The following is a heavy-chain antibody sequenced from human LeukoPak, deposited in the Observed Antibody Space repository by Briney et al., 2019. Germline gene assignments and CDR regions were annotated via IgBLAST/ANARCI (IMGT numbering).Heavy chain of an antibody. Sequence: GGSLRLSCAASGFTFSSYAMSWVRQAPGKGPEWVAVISYDGRSKFYVDSVKGRFTISRDNSENTLYLQINSLRTEDTAVYYCVRDPPRDTAMVWKYWGQGTLVTVSS. J-gene: IGHJ4*02. CDR3: VRDPPRDTAMVWKY. CDR2: ISYDGRSK. CDR1: GFTFSSYA. V-gene: IGHV3-30*03. D-gene: IGHD5-18*01.